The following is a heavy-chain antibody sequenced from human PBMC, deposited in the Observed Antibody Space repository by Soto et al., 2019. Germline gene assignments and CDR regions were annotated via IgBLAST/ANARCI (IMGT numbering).Heavy chain of an antibody. V-gene: IGHV4-34*01. CDR3: ARGGPGHWFDP. Sequence: SETLSLTCAVYGGSFSGYYWSWIRQPPGKGLEWIGEINHSGSTNYNPSLKSRVTISVDTSKNQFSLKLSSVTAADTAAYYCARGGPGHWFDPWGQGTLVTVSS. CDR2: INHSGST. CDR1: GGSFSGYY. J-gene: IGHJ5*02.